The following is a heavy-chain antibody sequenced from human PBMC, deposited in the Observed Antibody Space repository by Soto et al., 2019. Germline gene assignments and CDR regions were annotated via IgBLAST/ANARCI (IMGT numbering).Heavy chain of an antibody. CDR1: GYTFTSYY. D-gene: IGHD1-26*01. V-gene: IGHV1-46*01. CDR2: ISPSGGST. CDR3: ASVGATTHFDY. J-gene: IGHJ4*02. Sequence: ASVKVSCKASGYTFTSYYMHWVRQAPGQGLEWMGIISPSGGSTSYAQKFQGRVTMTRDTSTSTVYMELSSLRSEDTAVYYCASVGATTHFDYWGQGTLVTVSS.